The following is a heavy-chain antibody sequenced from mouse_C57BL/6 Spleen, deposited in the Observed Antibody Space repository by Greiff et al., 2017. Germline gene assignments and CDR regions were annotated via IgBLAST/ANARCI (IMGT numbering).Heavy chain of an antibody. Sequence: QVQLQQSGPELVKPGASVKISCKASGYAFSSSWMNWVKQRPGKGLEWIGRIYPGDGDTNYNGKFKGKATLTADKSSSTAYMQLSSLTSEDSAVDVCARLEYYGSSYDYWGQGTTLTVSA. V-gene: IGHV1-82*01. CDR3: ARLEYYGSSYDY. CDR2: IYPGDGDT. J-gene: IGHJ2*01. CDR1: GYAFSSSW. D-gene: IGHD1-1*01.